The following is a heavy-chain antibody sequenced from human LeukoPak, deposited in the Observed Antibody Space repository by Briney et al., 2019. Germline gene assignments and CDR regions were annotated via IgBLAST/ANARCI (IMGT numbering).Heavy chain of an antibody. J-gene: IGHJ3*02. CDR1: GIAVSTNY. CDR2: IYSGGST. V-gene: IGHV3-53*05. CDR3: ARLSDSSGYGAFDI. D-gene: IGHD3-22*01. Sequence: PGGSLRLSCAASGIAVSTNYMSWVRQAPGKGLECVSVIYSGGSTYYPDSVKGRFTISRDSSKNTLYLQMNSLRPEDTAVYYCARLSDSSGYGAFDIWGQGTMVTVSS.